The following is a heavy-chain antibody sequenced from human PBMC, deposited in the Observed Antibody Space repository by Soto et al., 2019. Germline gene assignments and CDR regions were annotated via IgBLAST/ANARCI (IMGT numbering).Heavy chain of an antibody. D-gene: IGHD6-13*01. Sequence: SETLSLTCAVYGGSFSGYYWSWIRQPPGKGLEWIGEINHSGSTNYNPSLKSRVTISVDTSKNQFSLKLSSVTAADTAVYYCARGVSIAAASLYYFDYWGQGTLVTVSS. V-gene: IGHV4-34*01. CDR2: INHSGST. CDR1: GGSFSGYY. CDR3: ARGVSIAAASLYYFDY. J-gene: IGHJ4*02.